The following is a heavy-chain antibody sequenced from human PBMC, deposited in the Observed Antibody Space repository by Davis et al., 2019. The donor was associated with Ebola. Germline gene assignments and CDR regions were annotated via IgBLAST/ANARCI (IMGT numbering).Heavy chain of an antibody. D-gene: IGHD3-10*01. CDR2: FDPEDGET. CDR1: GYTLTELS. CDR3: ATPGDYGSGRDAFDI. V-gene: IGHV1-24*01. Sequence: ASVKVSCKVSGYTLTELSMHWVRQAPGKGLEWMGGFDPEDGETIYAQKFQGRVTMTEDTSTDTAYMELSSLRSEDTAVYYCATPGDYGSGRDAFDIWGQGTMVTVSS. J-gene: IGHJ3*02.